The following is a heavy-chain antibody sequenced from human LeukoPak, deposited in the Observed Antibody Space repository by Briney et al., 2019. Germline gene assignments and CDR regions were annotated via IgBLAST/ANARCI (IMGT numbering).Heavy chain of an antibody. CDR1: GGSISSGSYY. V-gene: IGHV4-61*02. CDR3: ARVDRGRQDAFDI. J-gene: IGHJ3*02. CDR2: IYTSGST. Sequence: RPSQTLSLTCTVSGGSISSGSYYWSWIRQPAGKGLEWIGRIYTSGSTNYNPSLKSRVTISVDTSKNQFSLKLSSVTAADTAVYYCARVDRGRQDAFDIWGQGTMVTVSS. D-gene: IGHD1-26*01.